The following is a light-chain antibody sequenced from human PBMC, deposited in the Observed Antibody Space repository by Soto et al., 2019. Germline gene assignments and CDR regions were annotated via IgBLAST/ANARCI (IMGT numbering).Light chain of an antibody. CDR3: CSYAGSYTLV. Sequence: QSALTQPRSVSGSPGQSVIISCTGTSSDVGGYNYVSWYQQHPGKAPKLMIYDVNKRPSGVPDRFSGSKSGNTASLTISGLQAEDEADYYCCSYAGSYTLVFGTGTKLTVL. CDR1: SSDVGGYNY. CDR2: DVN. J-gene: IGLJ1*01. V-gene: IGLV2-11*01.